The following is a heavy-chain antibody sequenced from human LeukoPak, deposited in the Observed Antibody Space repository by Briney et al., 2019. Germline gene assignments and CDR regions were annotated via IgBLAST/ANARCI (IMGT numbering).Heavy chain of an antibody. CDR1: GGSISSSNW. CDR2: IYYSGST. V-gene: IGHV4-4*02. J-gene: IGHJ4*02. CDR3: ARGPYDFPDY. D-gene: IGHD3-3*01. Sequence: PSETLSLTCAVSGGSISSSNWWSWVRQPPGKGLEWIGYIYYSGSTNYNPSLKSRVTISVDTSKNQFSLKLSSVTAADTAVYYCARGPYDFPDYWGQGTLVTVSS.